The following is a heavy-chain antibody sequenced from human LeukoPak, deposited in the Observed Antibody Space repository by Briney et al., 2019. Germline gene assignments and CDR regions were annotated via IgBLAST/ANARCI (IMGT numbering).Heavy chain of an antibody. CDR1: GASISSGGHY. CDR2: VYYSGST. CDR3: AKAGSVIAMDS. Sequence: SQTLSLTCIVSGASISSGGHYWNWIRQHPGKGLEWIGYVYYSGSTFYNPSLRSRLSISLDTSKNQFSLEMTSVTAADTAVYYCAKAGSVIAMDSWGQGTPVTVSS. J-gene: IGHJ1*01. D-gene: IGHD3/OR15-3a*01. V-gene: IGHV4-31*03.